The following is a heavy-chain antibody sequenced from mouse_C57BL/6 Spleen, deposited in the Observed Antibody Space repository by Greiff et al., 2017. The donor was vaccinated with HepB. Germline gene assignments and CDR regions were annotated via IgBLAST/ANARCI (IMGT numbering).Heavy chain of an antibody. CDR1: GYTFTSYW. CDR3: ARYDYSNYEGYFDY. D-gene: IGHD2-5*01. Sequence: QVQLQQPGAELVRPGSSVKLSCKASGYTFTSYWMHWVKQRPIQGLEWIGNIDPSDSETHYNQKFKDKATLTVDKSSSTAYMQLSSLTSEDSAVYYCARYDYSNYEGYFDYWGQGTTLTVSS. J-gene: IGHJ2*01. CDR2: IDPSDSET. V-gene: IGHV1-52*01.